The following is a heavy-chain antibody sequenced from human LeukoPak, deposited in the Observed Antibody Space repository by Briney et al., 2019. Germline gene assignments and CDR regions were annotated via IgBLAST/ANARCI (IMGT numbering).Heavy chain of an antibody. CDR3: ARGPAATLFDY. Sequence: SETLSLTCTVSGGSISSGGYYWSWIRQHPGKGLEWIGYIYYSGSTYYNPSLKSRVTISVDTSKNQFSLKLSSVTAADTAVYYCARGPAATLFDYWGQGTLVTVSS. V-gene: IGHV4-31*03. J-gene: IGHJ4*02. CDR1: GGSISSGGYY. D-gene: IGHD2-2*01. CDR2: IYYSGST.